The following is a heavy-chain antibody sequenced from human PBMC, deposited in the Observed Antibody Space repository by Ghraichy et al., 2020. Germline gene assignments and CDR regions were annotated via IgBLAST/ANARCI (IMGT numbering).Heavy chain of an antibody. CDR3: ARARWRAAYFDY. J-gene: IGHJ4*02. CDR1: GFTFSSYA. CDR2: ISYDGSNK. V-gene: IGHV3-30-3*01. Sequence: GGSLRLSCAASGFTFSSYAMHWVRQAPGKGLEWVAVISYDGSNKYYADFVKGRFTISRDNSKNTLYLQMNSLRAEDTAVYYCARARWRAAYFDYWGQGTLVTVSS. D-gene: IGHD2-15*01.